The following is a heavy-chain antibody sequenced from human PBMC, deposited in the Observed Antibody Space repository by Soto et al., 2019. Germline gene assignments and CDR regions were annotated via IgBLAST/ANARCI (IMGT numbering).Heavy chain of an antibody. CDR1: GGSISSYY. D-gene: IGHD3-10*01. V-gene: IGHV4-59*01. Sequence: SETLSLTCTVSGGSISSYYWSWIRQPPGKGLEWIGYIYYSGSTNYNPSLKSRVTISVDTSKNQFSLKLSSVTAADTAVYYCARAGTTMVRGVISGWFDPWGPGTLVTVS. J-gene: IGHJ5*02. CDR3: ARAGTTMVRGVISGWFDP. CDR2: IYYSGST.